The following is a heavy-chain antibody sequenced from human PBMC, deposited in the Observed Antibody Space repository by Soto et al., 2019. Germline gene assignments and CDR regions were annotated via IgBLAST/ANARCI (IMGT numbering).Heavy chain of an antibody. D-gene: IGHD3-10*01. CDR3: AHRITMVRGVIMGVDAFDI. J-gene: IGHJ3*02. V-gene: IGHV2-5*02. CDR2: IYWDDDK. Sequence: QITLKESGPTLVKPTQTLTLTCTFSGFSLSTSGVGVGWIRQPPGKALEWLALIYWDDDKRYSPSLKSRLTITKDPXXIXVXXTMTNMDPVDTATYYCAHRITMVRGVIMGVDAFDIWGQGTMVTVSS. CDR1: GFSLSTSGVG.